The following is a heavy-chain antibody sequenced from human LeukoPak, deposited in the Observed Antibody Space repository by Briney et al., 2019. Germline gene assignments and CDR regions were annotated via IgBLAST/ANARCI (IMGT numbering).Heavy chain of an antibody. CDR3: ARDGIQLWLPGAFDI. CDR2: IYSGGST. J-gene: IGHJ3*02. D-gene: IGHD5-18*01. V-gene: IGHV3-66*01. Sequence: PGGSLRLSCAASGFTVSSNYMSWVRQAPGKGLEWVSVIYSGGSTYYADSVKGRFTISRDNSKNTLYLQVNSLRAEDTAVYYCARDGIQLWLPGAFDIWGQGTMVTVSS. CDR1: GFTVSSNY.